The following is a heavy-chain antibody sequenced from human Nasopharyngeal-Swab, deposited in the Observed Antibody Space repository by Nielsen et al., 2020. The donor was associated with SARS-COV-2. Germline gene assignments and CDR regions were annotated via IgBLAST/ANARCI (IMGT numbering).Heavy chain of an antibody. Sequence: GGPLRLSCAASGFPFSSFSMNWVRQAPGKGLEWVQSISSSSSYIYYADSVKGRFTIPRDNAKNSLYLQMNSLRAEDTDVYSCAADSRSSCGYYYYGMDVWGQGTTVTVSS. D-gene: IGHD1-26*01. CDR1: GFPFSSFS. V-gene: IGHV3-21*01. J-gene: IGHJ6*02. CDR2: ISSSSSYI. CDR3: AADSRSSCGYYYYGMDV.